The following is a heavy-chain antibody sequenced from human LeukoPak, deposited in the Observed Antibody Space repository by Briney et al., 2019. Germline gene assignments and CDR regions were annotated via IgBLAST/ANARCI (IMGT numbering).Heavy chain of an antibody. J-gene: IGHJ4*02. CDR2: FDPEDGET. CDR1: GFTFTTYG. V-gene: IGHV1-24*01. CDR3: ATLALGYDILTGKKFG. D-gene: IGHD3-9*01. Sequence: ASVKVSCKASGFTFTTYGLSWVRQAPGKGLEWMGGFDPEDGETIYAQKFQGRVTMTEDTSTDTAYMELSSLRSEDTAVYYCATLALGYDILTGKKFGWGQGTLVTVSS.